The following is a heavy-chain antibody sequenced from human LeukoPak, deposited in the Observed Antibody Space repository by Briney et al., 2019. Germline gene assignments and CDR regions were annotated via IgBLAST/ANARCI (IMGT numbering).Heavy chain of an antibody. V-gene: IGHV3-33*01. CDR3: ARAMGSSGYYLDAFDI. J-gene: IGHJ3*02. CDR1: GVTFSSYG. Sequence: GGSLRLSCAASGVTFSSYGMDWVRQAPGKGLEWVAVIWYDGSNKYYADSVKGRFTISRDNSKNTLYLQMNSLRAEDTAVHYCARAMGSSGYYLDAFDIWGQGTMVTVSS. CDR2: IWYDGSNK. D-gene: IGHD3-22*01.